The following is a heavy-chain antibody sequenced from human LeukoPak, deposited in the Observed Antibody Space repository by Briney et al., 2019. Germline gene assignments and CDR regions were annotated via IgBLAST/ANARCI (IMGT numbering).Heavy chain of an antibody. CDR1: GLTFSISW. CDR2: IIGDGTNT. CDR3: AIGGLSNYVPTIDY. J-gene: IGHJ4*02. D-gene: IGHD1-7*01. Sequence: GRSLTLSWAPSGLTFSISWMHWARHPPGRGLGCLSRIIGDGTNTSYAHFVKGRFTISRDNAKNTLYLQMNSLRDEETAVYYCAIGGLSNYVPTIDYWGQGTLVTVSS. V-gene: IGHV3-74*01.